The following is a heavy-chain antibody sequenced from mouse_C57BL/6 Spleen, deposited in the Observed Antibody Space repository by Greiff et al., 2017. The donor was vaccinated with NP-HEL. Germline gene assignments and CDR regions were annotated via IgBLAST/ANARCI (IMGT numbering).Heavy chain of an antibody. CDR1: GYAFSSSW. CDR3: ARYDSNYFFDY. D-gene: IGHD2-5*01. J-gene: IGHJ2*01. V-gene: IGHV1-82*01. Sequence: QVQLQQSGPELVKPGASVKISCKASGYAFSSSWMNWVKQRPGKGLEWIGRIYPGDGDTNYNGKFKGKATLTADKSSSTAYMQLSSLTSEDSAVYFCARYDSNYFFDYWGQGTTLTVSS. CDR2: IYPGDGDT.